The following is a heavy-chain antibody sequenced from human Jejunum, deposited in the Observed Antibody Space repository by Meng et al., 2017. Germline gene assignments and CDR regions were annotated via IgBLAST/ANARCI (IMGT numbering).Heavy chain of an antibody. CDR2: INNDGSDT. CDR3: ARDKPHNWFDP. Sequence: EEQLVEPRGGLVPPGGSLSLSCAASGFTFNTYWMHWVRQAPGKGLVWVSRINNDGSDTTYADSVKGRFTISRDNAQNMLYLQMNSLRVEDTAVYYCARDKPHNWFDPWGQGTLVTVSS. V-gene: IGHV3-74*01. J-gene: IGHJ5*02. CDR1: GFTFNTYW.